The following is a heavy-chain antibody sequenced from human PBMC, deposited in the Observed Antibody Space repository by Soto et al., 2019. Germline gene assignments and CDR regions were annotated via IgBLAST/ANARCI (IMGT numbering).Heavy chain of an antibody. CDR2: IWYDGSNK. D-gene: IGHD2-15*01. V-gene: IGHV3-33*01. CDR1: GFIFNEYG. J-gene: IGHJ4*02. CDR3: ARWGCSGSNCNLNQRSFDL. Sequence: GGSLRLSCAASGFIFNEYGMHWVRQAPWKGLEWVAVIWYDGSNKYYADSVKGRFTFSRDNSKNTMSLQMNSLRVEDTAMYYCARWGCSGSNCNLNQRSFDLWGQGTLVTVSS.